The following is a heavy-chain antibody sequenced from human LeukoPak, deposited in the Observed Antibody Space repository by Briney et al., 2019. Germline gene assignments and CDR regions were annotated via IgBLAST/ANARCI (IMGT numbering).Heavy chain of an antibody. J-gene: IGHJ3*02. D-gene: IGHD3-3*01. V-gene: IGHV3-11*01. Sequence: GGSLRLSCAASGFTFSDYYMSWIRQAPGKGLEWVSYIDGSSSRINYADSVKGRLTISRDNAKNSLSLQMNSLTVEDTAVYCCASRVAFDIWGLGTMVTVSS. CDR2: IDGSSSRI. CDR1: GFTFSDYY. CDR3: ASRVAFDI.